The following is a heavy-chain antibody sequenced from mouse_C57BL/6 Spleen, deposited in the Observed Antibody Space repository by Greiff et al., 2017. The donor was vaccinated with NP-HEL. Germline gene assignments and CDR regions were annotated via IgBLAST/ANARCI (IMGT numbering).Heavy chain of an antibody. CDR2: INSDGGST. CDR3: ARQGGNYWYFDV. V-gene: IGHV5-2*01. D-gene: IGHD2-1*01. Sequence: VQLQQSGGGLVQPGESLKLSCESNEYEFPSHDMSWVRKTPEKRLELVAAINSDGGSTYYPDTMERRFIISRDNTKKTLYLQMSSLGSEDTALDYCARQGGNYWYFDVWGTGTTVTVSS. J-gene: IGHJ1*03. CDR1: EYEFPSHD.